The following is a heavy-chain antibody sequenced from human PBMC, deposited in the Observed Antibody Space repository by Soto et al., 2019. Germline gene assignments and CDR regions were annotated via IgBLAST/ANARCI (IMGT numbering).Heavy chain of an antibody. D-gene: IGHD1-26*01. J-gene: IGHJ3*02. V-gene: IGHV3-30-3*01. CDR3: AREPLGSYGRNAFDI. CDR2: ISYDGSNK. Sequence: QPGGSLRLSCAASGFTFSSYAMHWVRQAPGKGLEWVAVISYDGSNKYYADSVKGRFTIPRDNSKNTLYLQMNSLRAEDTAVDYCAREPLGSYGRNAFDIWGQGTRVTVSS. CDR1: GFTFSSYA.